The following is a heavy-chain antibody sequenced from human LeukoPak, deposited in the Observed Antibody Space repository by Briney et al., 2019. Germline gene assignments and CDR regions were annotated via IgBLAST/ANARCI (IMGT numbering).Heavy chain of an antibody. J-gene: IGHJ4*02. D-gene: IGHD3-22*01. CDR3: ARDTRGYYYDSSGYYRPDFDY. Sequence: GGSLRLSCAASGFTFSSYAMSWVRQAPGKGLEWVSAISGSGGSTYYADSVKGRFTISRDNAKNSLYLQMNSLRAEDTAVYYCARDTRGYYYDSSGYYRPDFDYWGQGTLVTVSS. V-gene: IGHV3-23*01. CDR1: GFTFSSYA. CDR2: ISGSGGST.